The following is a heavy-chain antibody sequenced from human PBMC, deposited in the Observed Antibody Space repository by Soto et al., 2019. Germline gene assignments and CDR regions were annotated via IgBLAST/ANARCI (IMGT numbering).Heavy chain of an antibody. D-gene: IGHD3-9*01. V-gene: IGHV1-45*02. CDR2: MRPLIGDT. J-gene: IGHJ4*02. CDR1: GHPLSYRY. Sequence: QVPLVQSGAEVKQTGSSVKISCKTSGHPLSYRYLHWFRQAPGQAFELMGRMRPLIGDTNNAQKVHDRVTLTRDRSMTTAYMELRSLTSDDTAIYYCAGEGSYETLSGNSHIFDWGQGTLVSVSS. CDR3: AGEGSYETLSGNSHIFD.